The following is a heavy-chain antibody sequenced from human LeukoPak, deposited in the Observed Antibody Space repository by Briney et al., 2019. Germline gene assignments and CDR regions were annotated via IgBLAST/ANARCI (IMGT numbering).Heavy chain of an antibody. CDR2: IYHSGST. D-gene: IGHD2-2*02. Sequence: SETLSLTCTVSGYSISSGYYWGWIRQPPGKGLEWIGSIYHSGSTYYNPSLKSRVTISVDTSKNQFSLKLTSVTAAATAVYYCARDGYQLIYTGEYTNWFDPWGQGTLVTVYS. CDR3: ARDGYQLIYTGEYTNWFDP. V-gene: IGHV4-38-2*02. J-gene: IGHJ5*02. CDR1: GYSISSGYY.